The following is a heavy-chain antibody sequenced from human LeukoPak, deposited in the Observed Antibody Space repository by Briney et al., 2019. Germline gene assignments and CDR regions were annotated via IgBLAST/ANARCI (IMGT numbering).Heavy chain of an antibody. D-gene: IGHD3-22*01. CDR1: GYTFTDYY. J-gene: IGHJ4*01. CDR2: INPNSGGT. CDR3: ARASYYYDSGGYRGYYFDC. Sequence: ASVSVSCKASGYTFTDYYMHWVRQAPGQGLEWMGCINPNSGGTNYAQKVQGRVTMTRDTSISTAYMELSRLRSDDTAVYYCARASYYYDSGGYRGYYFDCWGQRRLVSVSS. V-gene: IGHV1-2*02.